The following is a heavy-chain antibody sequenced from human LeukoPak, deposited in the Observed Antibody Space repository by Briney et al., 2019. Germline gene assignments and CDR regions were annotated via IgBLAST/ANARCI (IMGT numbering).Heavy chain of an antibody. CDR3: ARLGAGYCSSTSCPSGFDP. D-gene: IGHD2-2*03. CDR2: VYLGDSDT. J-gene: IGHJ5*02. CDR1: GYSFTSYW. Sequence: GESLKISCKGSGYSFTSYWIGWVRQMPGKGLEWMGIVYLGDSDTRYSPSFQGQATISADKSISTAYLQWSSLKASDTAMYYCARLGAGYCSSTSCPSGFDPWGQGTLVTVSS. V-gene: IGHV5-51*01.